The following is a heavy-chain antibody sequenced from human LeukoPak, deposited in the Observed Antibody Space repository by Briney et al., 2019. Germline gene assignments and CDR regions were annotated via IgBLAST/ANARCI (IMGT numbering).Heavy chain of an antibody. J-gene: IGHJ5*02. Sequence: SETLSLTCTVSGGSISSSSYYWGWIRQPPGKGLEWIGSIYYSGSTYYNPSLKSRVTISVDTSKNQFSLKLSSVTAADTAVYYCARALYYYGSGRQDWFDPWGQGTLVTVSS. CDR3: ARALYYYGSGRQDWFDP. CDR2: IYYSGST. V-gene: IGHV4-39*07. D-gene: IGHD3-10*01. CDR1: GGSISSSSYY.